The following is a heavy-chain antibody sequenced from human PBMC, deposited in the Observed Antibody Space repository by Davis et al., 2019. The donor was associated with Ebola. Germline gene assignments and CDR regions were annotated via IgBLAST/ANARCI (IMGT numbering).Heavy chain of an antibody. D-gene: IGHD2-21*01. CDR2: MNPNSGNT. CDR3: ARGGVAYSDLDY. CDR1: GYTFTGYD. Sequence: AASVKVSCKASGYTFTGYDINWVRQATGQGLEWMGWMNPNSGNTGYAQKFQGRVTMTRENSMSTAYMELISLRSEDTAVYFCARGGVAYSDLDYWGQGTLVAVSS. V-gene: IGHV1-8*01. J-gene: IGHJ4*02.